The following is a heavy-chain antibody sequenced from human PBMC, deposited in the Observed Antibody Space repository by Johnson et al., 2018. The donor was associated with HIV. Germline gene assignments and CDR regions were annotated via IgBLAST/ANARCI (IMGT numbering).Heavy chain of an antibody. V-gene: IGHV3-30*18. Sequence: QMLLVESGGGVVQPGRSLRLSCAASVFTFSSYGMHWVRQAPGKGLAWVAVISYDGSNKYYADSVKGRFTISRDNSKHTLYLQMNSLRAEDTAVYYCAKTYSGSNRDAFDIWGQGTMVTVSS. CDR2: ISYDGSNK. CDR3: AKTYSGSNRDAFDI. D-gene: IGHD1-26*01. CDR1: VFTFSSYG. J-gene: IGHJ3*02.